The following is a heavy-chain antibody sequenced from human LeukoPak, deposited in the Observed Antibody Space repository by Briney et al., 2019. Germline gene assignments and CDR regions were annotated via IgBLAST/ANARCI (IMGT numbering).Heavy chain of an antibody. CDR3: ASLTVATPAYDAFDI. J-gene: IGHJ3*02. CDR1: GFTFSSYA. V-gene: IGHV3-48*03. D-gene: IGHD5-12*01. Sequence: GGSLRLSCAASGFTFSSYAMSWVRQAPGKGLEWVSYISSSGSTIYYADSVKGRFTISRDNAKNSLYLQMNSLRAEDTAVYYCASLTVATPAYDAFDIWGQGTMVTVSS. CDR2: ISSSGSTI.